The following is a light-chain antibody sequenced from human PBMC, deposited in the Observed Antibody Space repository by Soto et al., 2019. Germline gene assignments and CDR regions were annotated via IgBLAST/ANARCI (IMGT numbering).Light chain of an antibody. V-gene: IGKV4-1*01. CDR1: QSVLYNSDNKNY. J-gene: IGKJ4*01. CDR2: WAS. CDR3: QQYYTTLS. Sequence: DIVMTQSPDSLAVSLGERATINCKSSQSVLYNSDNKNYLAWYQQKPGQPPKLLIYWASTRASGVPDRFSGSGSGADFTLTISSLQAEDVAVYYCQQYYTTLSFGEGTKVEIK.